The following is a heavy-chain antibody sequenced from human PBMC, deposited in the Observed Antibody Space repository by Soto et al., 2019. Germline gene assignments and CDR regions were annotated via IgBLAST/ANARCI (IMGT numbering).Heavy chain of an antibody. CDR1: GFTFSNAW. J-gene: IGHJ4*01. D-gene: IGHD2-2*01. V-gene: IGHV3-15*07. CDR3: XTXXXSXXXVXXFDX. CDR2: IKSKTDGGTT. Sequence: GGSLRLSCAASGFTFSNAWINWVRQAPGKGLEWVGRIKSKTDGGTTDFAAPVKGRFAISRDDSKDMVYLQMNSLKTEDTGIXXXXTXXXSXXXVXXFDXWGHG.